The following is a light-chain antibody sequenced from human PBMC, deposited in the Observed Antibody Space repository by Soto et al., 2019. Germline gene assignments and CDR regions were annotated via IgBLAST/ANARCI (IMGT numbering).Light chain of an antibody. J-gene: IGKJ3*01. CDR2: GAS. CDR3: QQYGTAAFT. V-gene: IGKV3-20*01. Sequence: EIVLTQSPRTLSVSPGERDTLSCRTSQSVSTSYLVWYQQKPGQAPRLLIYGASSRATGIPDRFSGSGSGTEFTLTINKLEPEEPAVYDCQQYGTAAFTLGRGTKVNI. CDR1: QSVSTSY.